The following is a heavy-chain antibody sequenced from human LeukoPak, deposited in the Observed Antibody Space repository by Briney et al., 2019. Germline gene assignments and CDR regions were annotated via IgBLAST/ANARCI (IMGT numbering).Heavy chain of an antibody. D-gene: IGHD2-15*01. CDR3: AKSDQLPGYFDY. CDR1: GYTFDNYW. V-gene: IGHV5-51*01. Sequence: GESLKISCKGSGYTFDNYWIGWVRQVPGKGLEWMWTIHPRESDTRYSPSFQGQVTISVDKSIDTAYLQWDSLKASDTARYYCAKSDQLPGYFDYWGQGTLLTVSS. J-gene: IGHJ4*02. CDR2: IHPRESDT.